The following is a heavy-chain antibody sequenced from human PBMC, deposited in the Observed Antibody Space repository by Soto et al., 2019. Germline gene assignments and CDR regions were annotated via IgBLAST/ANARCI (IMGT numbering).Heavy chain of an antibody. D-gene: IGHD3-10*01. CDR1: GGTFSNYG. J-gene: IGHJ4*02. Sequence: ASVKVSCKASGGTFSNYGISWVRQAPGQGLEWMGEIIPLFGTANYAQKFQGRVTITADESTTTAYMELSSLRSEDTAVYYCARGGYEFGESPDDYWGQGTLVTVSS. V-gene: IGHV1-69*13. CDR2: IIPLFGTA. CDR3: ARGGYEFGESPDDY.